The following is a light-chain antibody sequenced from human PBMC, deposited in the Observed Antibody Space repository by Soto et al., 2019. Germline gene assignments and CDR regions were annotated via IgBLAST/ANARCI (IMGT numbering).Light chain of an antibody. J-gene: IGKJ1*01. CDR1: QDIRND. CDR2: TAS. CDR3: QQYSSYPT. Sequence: AIQMTQSPSSLSASVGDRVTITCRASQDIRNDLGRFQQKPGKAPKLLINTASTLQSGVPSRFSGSGSGTEFTLTISSLQSDDFATYYCQQYSSYPTFGQGTKVDIK. V-gene: IGKV1-6*01.